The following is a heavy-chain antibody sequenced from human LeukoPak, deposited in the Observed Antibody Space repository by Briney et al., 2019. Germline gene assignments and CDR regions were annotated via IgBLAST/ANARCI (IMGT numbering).Heavy chain of an antibody. CDR2: FDPEDDER. CDR3: ATETTAGTLDY. V-gene: IGHV1-24*01. D-gene: IGHD6-13*01. CDR1: GYTFTDYY. Sequence: ASVKVSCKASGYTFTDYYMHWVRQAPGKGLEWMGGFDPEDDERIYAQKFQGRVTMTEDTSTDTAYMELSSLRSVDTAVYYCATETTAGTLDYWGQGTLVTVSS. J-gene: IGHJ4*02.